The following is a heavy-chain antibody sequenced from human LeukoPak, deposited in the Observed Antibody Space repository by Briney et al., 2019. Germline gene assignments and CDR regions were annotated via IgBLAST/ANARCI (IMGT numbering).Heavy chain of an antibody. CDR1: GFTFSSYG. CDR2: ISHDGSYK. V-gene: IGHV3-30*18. J-gene: IGHJ6*02. D-gene: IGHD6-19*01. Sequence: GGSLRLSCAASGFTFSSYGMHWVRQAPGKGLEWVAVISHDGSYKYYADSVKGRFTFSRDNSKNTLYLQMNSLRTEDTTIYYCGKDRAPSSGDTSGRPLYGMDVWGQGTTVNVSS. CDR3: GKDRAPSSGDTSGRPLYGMDV.